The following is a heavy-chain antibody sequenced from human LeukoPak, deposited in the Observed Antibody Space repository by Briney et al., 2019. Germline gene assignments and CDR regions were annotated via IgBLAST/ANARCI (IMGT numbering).Heavy chain of an antibody. CDR3: AGGYGSGSYSS. CDR1: GVSTSSGY. Sequence: SETLSLTCTVSGVSTSSGYWSWIRQPAGKGLEWLGRISTSLTTYYNPSLKSRVTMSLDTSENQFSLKMNSVTAADTAVYFCAGGYGSGSYSSWGQGTLVIVSS. CDR2: ISTSLTT. J-gene: IGHJ4*02. V-gene: IGHV4-4*07. D-gene: IGHD3-10*01.